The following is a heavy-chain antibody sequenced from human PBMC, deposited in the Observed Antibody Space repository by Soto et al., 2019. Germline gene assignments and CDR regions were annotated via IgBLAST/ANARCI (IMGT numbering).Heavy chain of an antibody. V-gene: IGHV3-30*18. CDR3: AKDVRNDVPATDGFDL. Sequence: PGGSLRLSCAASGFTFRRHGMHWVRQAPGKGLEWLTIISHDGIQKFYTESVKGRFTITRDNSKNMVFLQMNSLRAEDTAVYYCAKDVRNDVPATDGFDLWGQGTMVTVSS. D-gene: IGHD1-1*01. CDR2: ISHDGIQK. CDR1: GFTFRRHG. J-gene: IGHJ3*01.